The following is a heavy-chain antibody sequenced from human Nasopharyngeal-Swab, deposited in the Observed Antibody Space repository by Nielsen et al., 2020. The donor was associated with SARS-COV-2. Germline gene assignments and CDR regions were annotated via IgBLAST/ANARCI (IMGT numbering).Heavy chain of an antibody. Sequence: RQAPGKGLEWIGQINPTGETNYNPSLGSRVSISIDSSRRQLSLKLSSVTPADTAVYFCARGRDGATSYSNYHMDVWGKGSAVTVSS. V-gene: IGHV4-34*01. CDR2: INPTGET. J-gene: IGHJ6*03. D-gene: IGHD4/OR15-4a*01. CDR3: ARGRDGATSYSNYHMDV.